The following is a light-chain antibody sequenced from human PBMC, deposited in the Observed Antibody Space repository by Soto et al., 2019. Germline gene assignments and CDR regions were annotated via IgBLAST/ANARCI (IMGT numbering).Light chain of an antibody. CDR2: SNN. J-gene: IGLJ1*01. V-gene: IGLV1-44*01. Sequence: QSVLTHPPSASGTPGQRVTISCSGSSFNIGSNTVNWYQQLPGTAPKLLIYSNNQRPSGVPDRFSGSKSGTSASLAISGLQSEDEADYYCAAWDDSLNGYVFGTGTKVTVL. CDR1: SFNIGSNT. CDR3: AAWDDSLNGYV.